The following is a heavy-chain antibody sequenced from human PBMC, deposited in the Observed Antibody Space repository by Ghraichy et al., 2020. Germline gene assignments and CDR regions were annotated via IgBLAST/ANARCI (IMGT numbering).Heavy chain of an antibody. CDR3: ARVGYSSSWHNWFDP. CDR2: IYYSGST. V-gene: IGHV4-59*01. Sequence: SQTLSLTCTVSGGSISSYYWSWIRQPPGKGLEWIGYIYYSGSTNYNPSLKSRVTISVDTSKNQFSLKLSSVTAADTAVYYCARVGYSSSWHNWFDPWGQGTLVTVSS. D-gene: IGHD6-13*01. CDR1: GGSISSYY. J-gene: IGHJ5*02.